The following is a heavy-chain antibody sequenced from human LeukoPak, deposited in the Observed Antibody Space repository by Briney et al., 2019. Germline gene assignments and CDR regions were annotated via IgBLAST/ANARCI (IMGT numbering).Heavy chain of an antibody. CDR3: ARKNWTGPGDNWFDP. V-gene: IGHV1-8*01. CDR2: MNPNSGNT. Sequence: GASVKVSCKASGYTFTSYDINWVRQATGQGLEWMGWMNPNSGNTGYAQKFQGRVTMNRNTSISTAYMELSSLRSEDTAVYYCARKNWTGPGDNWFDPWGQGTLVTVSS. J-gene: IGHJ5*02. D-gene: IGHD3/OR15-3a*01. CDR1: GYTFTSYD.